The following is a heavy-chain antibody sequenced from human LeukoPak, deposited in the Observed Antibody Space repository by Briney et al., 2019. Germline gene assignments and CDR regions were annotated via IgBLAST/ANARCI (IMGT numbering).Heavy chain of an antibody. CDR1: GGSISSYY. CDR3: ARYGSGSARGYFDY. V-gene: IGHV4-59*01. D-gene: IGHD3-10*01. CDR2: IYYSGST. Sequence: PSETLSLTCTVSGGSISSYYWSWIRQPPGKGLEWIGYIYYSGSTNYNPSLKSRVTISVDTSKNQFSLKLSSVTAADTAVYYRARYGSGSARGYFDYWGQGTLVTVSS. J-gene: IGHJ4*02.